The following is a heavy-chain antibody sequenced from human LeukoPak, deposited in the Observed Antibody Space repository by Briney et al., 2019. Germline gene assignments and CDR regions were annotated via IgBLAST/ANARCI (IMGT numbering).Heavy chain of an antibody. D-gene: IGHD4-17*01. CDR3: AKLGETTVIPSDY. J-gene: IGHJ4*02. Sequence: GGSLRLSCSASGFTFSTYAVSWVRQAPGKGLEWVSGISGSADSTYYADSVEGRFTISRDISKNTLYLQMNGFRAEDTALYYCAKLGETTVIPSDYWGQGTLVTVSS. CDR2: ISGSADST. V-gene: IGHV3-23*01. CDR1: GFTFSTYA.